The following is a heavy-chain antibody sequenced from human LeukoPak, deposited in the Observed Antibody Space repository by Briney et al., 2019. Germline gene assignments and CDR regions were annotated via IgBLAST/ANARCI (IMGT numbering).Heavy chain of an antibody. V-gene: IGHV4-39*07. Sequence: SETLSLTCTVSGGSISGTSYYWGWIRQPPGKGLEWIGEINHSGSTNYNPSLKSRVTISVDTSKNQFSLKLSSVTAADTAVYYCAWAVTTSDAFDIWGQGTMVTVSS. CDR2: INHSGST. J-gene: IGHJ3*02. CDR1: GGSISGTSYY. CDR3: AWAVTTSDAFDI. D-gene: IGHD4-17*01.